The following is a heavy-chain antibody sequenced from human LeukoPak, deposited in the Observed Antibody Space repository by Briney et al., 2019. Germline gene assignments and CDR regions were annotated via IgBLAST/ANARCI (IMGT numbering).Heavy chain of an antibody. CDR1: GFTVTDYA. CDR3: ARPLRVTMIRGAAFRASSDFDP. J-gene: IGHJ5*02. D-gene: IGHD3-10*01. Sequence: GGSLRLSCAASGFTVTDYAMTWVRQAPGKGLEWVSGISDDGYSTYYADSVKGRFTISRDNSKNTLYLHMSRLRSDDTAVYYCARPLRVTMIRGAAFRASSDFDPWGQGTLVTVSS. V-gene: IGHV3-23*01. CDR2: ISDDGYST.